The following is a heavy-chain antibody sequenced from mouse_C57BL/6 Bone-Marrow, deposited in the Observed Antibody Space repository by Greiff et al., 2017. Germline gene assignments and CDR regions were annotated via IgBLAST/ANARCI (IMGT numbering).Heavy chain of an antibody. J-gene: IGHJ3*01. V-gene: IGHV1-67*01. CDR2: ISTYYGDA. CDR1: GYTFTDYA. Sequence: VQLQQSGPELVRPGVSVKISCKGSGYTFTDYAMHWVKQSHAKSLEWIGVISTYYGDASYNQKFKDKDTMTVDKSSSTAYMELARLTSEDSAVYYCARGIYYYYGSAWFAYWGQGTLVTVSA. CDR3: ARGIYYYYGSAWFAY. D-gene: IGHD1-1*01.